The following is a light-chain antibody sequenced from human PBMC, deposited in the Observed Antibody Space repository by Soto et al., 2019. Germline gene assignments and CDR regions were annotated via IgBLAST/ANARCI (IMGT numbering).Light chain of an antibody. CDR2: AVS. Sequence: DIQMTQSPSSLSASVGDRVTITCRASHSISSYLNWYQQKPGKAPKLLIYAVSTLQGGVPPRFSGSGSGTDFILTISSLQPEDFATYYCQQSYNTPRTLGQGTKLEIK. CDR1: HSISSY. J-gene: IGKJ2*01. CDR3: QQSYNTPRT. V-gene: IGKV1-39*01.